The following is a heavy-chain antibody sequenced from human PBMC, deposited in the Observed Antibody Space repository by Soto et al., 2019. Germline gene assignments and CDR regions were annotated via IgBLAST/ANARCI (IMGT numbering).Heavy chain of an antibody. CDR3: ARGDSGWCADY. V-gene: IGHV1-18*01. D-gene: IGHD6-19*01. Sequence: QVQLVQSGAEVKKPGASVKVSCKASGYTFTNHGINWVLQAPGQWLEWMGWISGYNGNTNYAQKLQDRVTLTTDTATTTAYMELRSLRYDDTAVYYCARGDSGWCADYWGQGTLVTVSS. CDR1: GYTFTNHG. CDR2: ISGYNGNT. J-gene: IGHJ4*02.